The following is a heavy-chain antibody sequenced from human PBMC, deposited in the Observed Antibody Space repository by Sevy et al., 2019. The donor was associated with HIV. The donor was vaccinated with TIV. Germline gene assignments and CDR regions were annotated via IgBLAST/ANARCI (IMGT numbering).Heavy chain of an antibody. V-gene: IGHV3-30*04. CDR3: AGRTDCSGGSCSSSYYYGMDV. CDR2: ISYDGSNK. D-gene: IGHD2-15*01. CDR1: GFTFSSYA. Sequence: GGSLRLSCAASGFTFSSYAMHWVRQAPGKGLGWVAVISYDGSNKYYADSVKGRFTISRDNSKNTLYLQMNSLRAEDTAVYYCAGRTDCSGGSCSSSYYYGMDVWGQGTTVTVSS. J-gene: IGHJ6*02.